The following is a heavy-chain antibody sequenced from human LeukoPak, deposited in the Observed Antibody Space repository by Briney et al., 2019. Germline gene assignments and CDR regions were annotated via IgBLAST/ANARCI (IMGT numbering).Heavy chain of an antibody. CDR3: AREPPTNEITMGYYFDY. J-gene: IGHJ4*02. D-gene: IGHD3-10*01. CDR2: ISYDGSNK. CDR1: GFTFSSYA. V-gene: IGHV3-30-3*01. Sequence: PGGSLRLSCAASGFTFSSYAMHWVRQAPGKGLEWVAVISYDGSNKYYADSVKGRFTISRDDSKNTLYLQMNSLRAEDTAVYYCAREPPTNEITMGYYFDYWGQGTLVTVSS.